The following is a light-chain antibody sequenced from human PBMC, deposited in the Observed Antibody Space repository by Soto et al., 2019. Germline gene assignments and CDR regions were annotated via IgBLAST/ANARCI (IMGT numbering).Light chain of an antibody. J-gene: IGKJ5*01. Sequence: EIVMTQSPATPSVSPGERATLSCRASQSISSNLAWYQQKPGQAPRLLMFRTSSRATGFPARFSGSGSGTEFNLTISSLQSEDFGVYYCQQYNSWPPITFGQGTRLEIK. CDR2: RTS. CDR1: QSISSN. CDR3: QQYNSWPPIT. V-gene: IGKV3-15*01.